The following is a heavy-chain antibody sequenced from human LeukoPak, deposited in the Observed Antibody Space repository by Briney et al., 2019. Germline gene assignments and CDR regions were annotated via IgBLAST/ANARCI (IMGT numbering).Heavy chain of an antibody. CDR1: GFTFSSYA. CDR2: ITRSSGTI. Sequence: GGSLRLSCAASGFTFSSYAMSWVRQAPGKGLEWVAYITRSSGTIYYADPVKGRFTISRDDAKNSLYLQMNSLRDEDTAFYYCARKDGGQWYFDYWGQGTLVTVSS. V-gene: IGHV3-48*02. D-gene: IGHD6-19*01. CDR3: ARKDGGQWYFDY. J-gene: IGHJ4*02.